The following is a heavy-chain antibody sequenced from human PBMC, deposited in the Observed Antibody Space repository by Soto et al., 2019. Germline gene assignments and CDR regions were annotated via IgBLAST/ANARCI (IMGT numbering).Heavy chain of an antibody. Sequence: ASVKVSCKASGGTFSSYAISWVRQAPGQGLEWMGWIIPIFGTANYAQKFQGRVTITADESTSTAYMELSSLRSEDTAGYYWAGGGSNSYYFDYWGQGTLVTVSS. CDR3: AGGGSNSYYFDY. J-gene: IGHJ4*02. V-gene: IGHV1-69*13. D-gene: IGHD3-16*01. CDR1: GGTFSSYA. CDR2: IIPIFGTA.